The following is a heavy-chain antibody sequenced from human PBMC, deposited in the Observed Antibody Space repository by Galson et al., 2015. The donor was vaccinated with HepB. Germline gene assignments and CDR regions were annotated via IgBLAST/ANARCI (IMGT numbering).Heavy chain of an antibody. CDR1: GYTFTSYA. Sequence: SVKVSCKASGYTFTSYAISWVRQAPGQGLEWMGWISDYNGNTNYAQKLQGRVTMTTDTSTSTAYMQLKSPRSDDTAVYYCARDEGYCTGGVCLTFDYWGQGTLVTVSS. J-gene: IGHJ4*02. V-gene: IGHV1-18*01. D-gene: IGHD2-8*02. CDR2: ISDYNGNT. CDR3: ARDEGYCTGGVCLTFDY.